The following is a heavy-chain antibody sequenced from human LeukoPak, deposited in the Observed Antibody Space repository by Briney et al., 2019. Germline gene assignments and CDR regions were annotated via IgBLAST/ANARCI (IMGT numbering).Heavy chain of an antibody. CDR3: ARFMSRYYYDSSGYGLFDI. CDR1: GGSISSYY. V-gene: IGHV4-59*01. D-gene: IGHD3-22*01. Sequence: SETLSLTCTVSGGSISSYYWSWLRQPPGKGLEWLGYIYYSGSTNYNPSLKSRVTISVDTSKNQFSLKLSSVTAADTAVYYCARFMSRYYYDSSGYGLFDIWGRGTMVTVSS. J-gene: IGHJ3*02. CDR2: IYYSGST.